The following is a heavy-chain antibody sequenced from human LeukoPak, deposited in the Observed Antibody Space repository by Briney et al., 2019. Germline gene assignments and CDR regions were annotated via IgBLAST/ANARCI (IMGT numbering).Heavy chain of an antibody. D-gene: IGHD3-10*01. Sequence: SGGSLRLSCAASGFTFDDYAMHWVRQAPGKGLEWVSLISWDGGSTYYADSVKGRFTISRDKSKNSLYLQMNSLRAEDTALYYCAKDGGSGSYYNGWFDPWGQGTLVTVSS. V-gene: IGHV3-43D*04. CDR2: ISWDGGST. CDR1: GFTFDDYA. J-gene: IGHJ5*02. CDR3: AKDGGSGSYYNGWFDP.